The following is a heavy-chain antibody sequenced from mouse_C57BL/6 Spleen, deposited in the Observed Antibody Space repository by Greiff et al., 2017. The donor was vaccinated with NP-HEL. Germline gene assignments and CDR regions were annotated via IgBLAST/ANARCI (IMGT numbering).Heavy chain of an antibody. CDR1: GYSITSGYY. J-gene: IGHJ4*01. V-gene: IGHV3-6*01. Sequence: EVQLQQSGPGLVKPSQSLSLTCSVTGYSITSGYYWHWIRQFPGNKLEWMGYISYDGSNNYNPSLKNRFSITRDTSKNQFFLKLNSVTTEDTATFYCAIDEDGYDDYAMDNWGQGTSVTVSS. CDR2: ISYDGSN. CDR3: AIDEDGYDDYAMDN. D-gene: IGHD2-2*01.